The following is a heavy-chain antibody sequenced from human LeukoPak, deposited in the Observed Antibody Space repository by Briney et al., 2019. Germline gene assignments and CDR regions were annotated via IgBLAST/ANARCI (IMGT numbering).Heavy chain of an antibody. J-gene: IGHJ4*02. CDR1: GFSLDTSPVG. CDR3: AHRLRNYGKPWDY. CDR2: HYWNDDK. D-gene: IGHD4-17*01. V-gene: IGHV2-5*01. Sequence: SGPTLVKPTQTLTLTCTFSGFSLDTSPVGVGWIRQAPGKALEWLALHYWNDDKRYSPSLRTRLTVTKDTSKNQVVLTITNMNPVDTGTYYCAHRLRNYGKPWDYWGPGTLVTVSS.